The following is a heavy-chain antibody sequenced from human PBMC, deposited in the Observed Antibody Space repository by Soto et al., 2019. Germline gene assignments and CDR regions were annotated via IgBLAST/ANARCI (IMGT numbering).Heavy chain of an antibody. Sequence: GGSLRLSCAASGFTFSSYAMHWVRQAPGKGLEWVAVISYDGSNKYYADSVKGRFTISRDNSKNTLYLQMNSLRAEDTAVYYCARDYDSLVVERGGTWDYWGQGTLVTVSS. CDR1: GFTFSSYA. D-gene: IGHD2-21*01. CDR3: ARDYDSLVVERGGTWDY. CDR2: ISYDGSNK. J-gene: IGHJ4*02. V-gene: IGHV3-30-3*01.